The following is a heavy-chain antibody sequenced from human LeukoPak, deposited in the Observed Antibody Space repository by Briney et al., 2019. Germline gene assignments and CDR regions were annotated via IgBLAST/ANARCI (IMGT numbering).Heavy chain of an antibody. CDR2: IFPGDSDT. CDR1: GYSFTSYW. Sequence: GESLKISCKGSGYSFTSYWIAWVRQMPGKGLEWMGIIFPGDSDTRYSPSFQGQVTISVDKSISTAYLQWSSLKASDTAMYYCARAGIEAAVIRWFDPWGPGTLVTVSS. CDR3: ARAGIEAAVIRWFDP. J-gene: IGHJ5*02. D-gene: IGHD6-13*01. V-gene: IGHV5-51*01.